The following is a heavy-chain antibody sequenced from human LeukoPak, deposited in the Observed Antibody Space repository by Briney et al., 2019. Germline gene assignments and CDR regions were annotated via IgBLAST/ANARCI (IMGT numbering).Heavy chain of an antibody. CDR1: GFTFSNYG. D-gene: IGHD3-10*01. CDR3: ARGRSITLLRGVAMSDGFDI. J-gene: IGHJ3*02. Sequence: GGSLRLSCAASGFTFSNYGMNWVRQAPGKGLEWVSFTDTSGRYVYYGDSVKGRFTISRDNAKNSLFLQMNGLRAEYTALYYCARGRSITLLRGVAMSDGFDIWGQGAMVAVSS. V-gene: IGHV3-21*06. CDR2: TDTSGRYV.